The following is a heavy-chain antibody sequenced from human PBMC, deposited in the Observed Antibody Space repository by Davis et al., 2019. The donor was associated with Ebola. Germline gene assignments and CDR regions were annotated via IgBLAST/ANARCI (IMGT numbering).Heavy chain of an antibody. CDR2: VFYNGGT. J-gene: IGHJ4*02. CDR3: ASTPSSYGDSDY. Sequence: MPSETLSLTCTVSGGSVSSSSYYWGWIRQPPGKGLEWIGSVFYNGGTYYNPSLKSRLTISVDTSKNQFSLKLSSVTAADTAVYYCASTPSSYGDSDYWGQGTLVTVSS. D-gene: IGHD4-17*01. V-gene: IGHV4-39*01. CDR1: GGSVSSSSYY.